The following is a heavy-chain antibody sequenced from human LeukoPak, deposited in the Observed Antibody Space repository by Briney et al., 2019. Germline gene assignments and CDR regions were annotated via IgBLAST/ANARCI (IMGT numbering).Heavy chain of an antibody. CDR2: ISPYNGNT. V-gene: IGHV1-18*04. CDR3: ARGGGIQPHFDY. D-gene: IGHD5-18*01. J-gene: IGHJ4*02. CDR1: GYTFTGYY. Sequence: GASVKVSCKASGYTFTGYYMHWVRQAPGQGLEWMGWISPYNGNTKYLQKLQGRVTMTTDTSTSTAYMEVRSLRSDDTAVYYCARGGGIQPHFDYWGQGTLVTVSS.